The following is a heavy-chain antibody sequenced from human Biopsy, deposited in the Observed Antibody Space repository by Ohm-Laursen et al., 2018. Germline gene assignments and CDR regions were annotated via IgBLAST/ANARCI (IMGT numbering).Heavy chain of an antibody. CDR2: IYDRGSTA. J-gene: IGHJ4*02. Sequence: SDTLSLTCTVSGGSASSGSFYWTWIRQPPGQGLEYIGYIYDRGSTANYNPSLESRVTMSVDMPKNQFSLKLSSVTAADTAIYYCARGMRSSGWPYFDSWGQGTLVTVSS. CDR1: GGSASSGSFY. V-gene: IGHV4-61*01. CDR3: ARGMRSSGWPYFDS. D-gene: IGHD6-19*01.